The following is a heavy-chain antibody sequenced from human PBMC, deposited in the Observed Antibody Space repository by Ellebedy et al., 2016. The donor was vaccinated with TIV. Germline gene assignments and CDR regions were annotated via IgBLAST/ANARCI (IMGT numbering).Heavy chain of an antibody. Sequence: GESLKISCAASGFTFSNYGMHWVRQAPGKGLEWVAVISYDGTNKYYADSVKGRITISRDNSKNTLYLQMNSLRAEDTAVYYCAKPYCSGGYCYRGYYFNSWGQGSLVTVSS. D-gene: IGHD2-21*01. J-gene: IGHJ4*02. CDR1: GFTFSNYG. CDR2: ISYDGTNK. V-gene: IGHV3-30*18. CDR3: AKPYCSGGYCYRGYYFNS.